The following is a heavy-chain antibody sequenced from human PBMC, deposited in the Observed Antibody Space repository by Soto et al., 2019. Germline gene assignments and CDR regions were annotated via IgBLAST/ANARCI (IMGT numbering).Heavy chain of an antibody. D-gene: IGHD6-19*01. Sequence: PSETLSLTCTVSGGSISSYYWSWIRQPPGKGLEWIGYIYYSGSTNYNPSLKSRVTISVDTSKNQFSLKLSSVTAADTAVYYCARGASIAVAGVYYYYGMDVWGQGTTVTVSS. CDR1: GGSISSYY. CDR2: IYYSGST. CDR3: ARGASIAVAGVYYYYGMDV. J-gene: IGHJ6*01. V-gene: IGHV4-59*01.